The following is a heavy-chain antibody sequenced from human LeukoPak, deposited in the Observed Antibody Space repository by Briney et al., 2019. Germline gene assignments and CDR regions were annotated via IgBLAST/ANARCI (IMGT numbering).Heavy chain of an antibody. J-gene: IGHJ5*02. CDR1: GFTFGDFD. Sequence: GGSLRLSCSASGFTFGDFDMNWVRQAPGKGLEWISYISTTGSTIFYADSVKGRFTISRDNASNTMHLETNNLRTEDTAVYYCMRDYMGWFDPWGQGTLVTVSS. V-gene: IGHV3-48*01. CDR2: ISTTGSTI. D-gene: IGHD3-10*01. CDR3: MRDYMGWFDP.